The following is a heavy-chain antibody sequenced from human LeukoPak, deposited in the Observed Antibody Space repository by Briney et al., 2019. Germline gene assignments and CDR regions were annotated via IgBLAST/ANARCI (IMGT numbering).Heavy chain of an antibody. V-gene: IGHV3-23*01. J-gene: IGHJ3*02. CDR3: VKDRPYDSSGYLHDAFEI. CDR1: GFTFSTYA. CDR2: ISGSGSST. D-gene: IGHD3-22*01. Sequence: QPGGSLRLSCAASGFTFSTYALSWVRQAPGKGLEWVSVISGSGSSTYYADSVKGRFTISRDNSKNTLYLQMNSLRAEDTAVYYCVKDRPYDSSGYLHDAFEIWGQGTMVTVSS.